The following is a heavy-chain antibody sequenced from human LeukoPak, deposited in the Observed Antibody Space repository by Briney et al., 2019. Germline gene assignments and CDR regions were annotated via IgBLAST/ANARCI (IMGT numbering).Heavy chain of an antibody. CDR3: ARHEYSSSWYFSDY. V-gene: IGHV4-59*08. J-gene: IGHJ4*02. CDR1: GGSISSYY. Sequence: SETLSLTCTVSGGSISSYYWSWIRQPPGKGLEWIGYIYYSGSTKYNPSLESRVTISVDTSKNQFSLNLSSVTAADTAVYYCARHEYSSSWYFSDYWGQGTLVTVSS. D-gene: IGHD6-13*01. CDR2: IYYSGST.